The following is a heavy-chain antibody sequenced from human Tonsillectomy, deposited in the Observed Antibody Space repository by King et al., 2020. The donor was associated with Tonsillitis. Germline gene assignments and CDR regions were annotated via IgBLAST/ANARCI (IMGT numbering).Heavy chain of an antibody. D-gene: IGHD4-17*01. CDR3: ARARRFYGDYGVDY. V-gene: IGHV1-69*01. J-gene: IGHJ4*02. CDR2: IIPIFGTA. CDR1: GGTFSSYA. Sequence: VQLVESGAEVKKPGSSVKVSCKASGGTFSSYAISWVRQAPGHGLEWMGGIIPIFGTANYAQKFQGRVTITADESTSTAYMELSSLRSEDTAVYYCARARRFYGDYGVDYWGQGTLVTVSS.